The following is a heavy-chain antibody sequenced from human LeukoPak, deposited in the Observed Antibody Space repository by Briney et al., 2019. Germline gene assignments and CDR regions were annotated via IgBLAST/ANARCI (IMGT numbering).Heavy chain of an antibody. Sequence: PSQTLSLTCTVSGGSISSGYYWSWIRQPAGKGLEWIGRIYSSGGPNYNPSLMSRVTISVDTSKNQLSLKLSSVTAADTAVYYCASPRGVSDAFDIWGQGTMVIVSS. V-gene: IGHV4-61*02. D-gene: IGHD3-10*01. CDR2: IYSSGGP. CDR3: ASPRGVSDAFDI. CDR1: GGSISSGYY. J-gene: IGHJ3*02.